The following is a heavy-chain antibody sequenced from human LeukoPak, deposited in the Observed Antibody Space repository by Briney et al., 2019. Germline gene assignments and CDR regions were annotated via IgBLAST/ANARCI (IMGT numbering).Heavy chain of an antibody. CDR2: TNPNSGNT. CDR3: ARAGRSMGVVSLDGY. V-gene: IGHV1-8*01. Sequence: GASVKVSCKASGYTFTSYDINWVRQAPGQGLEWMGWTNPNSGNTGYAQKFQGRVTMTRNTSKSTAYMELSSLRSEDTAVYYCARAGRSMGVVSLDGYWGQGTLVTVSS. J-gene: IGHJ4*02. CDR1: GYTFTSYD. D-gene: IGHD4-23*01.